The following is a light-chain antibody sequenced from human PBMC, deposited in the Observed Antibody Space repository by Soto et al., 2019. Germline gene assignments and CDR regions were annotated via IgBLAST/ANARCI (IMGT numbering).Light chain of an antibody. CDR3: QQSYNTPYT. V-gene: IGKV1-39*01. CDR1: RSISNY. CDR2: ASV. Sequence: DIQMTQSPSSLSVSVGDKVTITCRASRSISNYLNWYQQKPGKAPELLIYASVNLQSGVPSRFSGSGSGTDFTLTINSLQPGDFATYYCQQSYNTPYTCGQGTKLEI. J-gene: IGKJ2*01.